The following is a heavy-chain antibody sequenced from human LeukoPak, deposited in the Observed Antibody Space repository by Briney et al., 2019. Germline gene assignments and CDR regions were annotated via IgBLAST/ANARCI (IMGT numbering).Heavy chain of an antibody. J-gene: IGHJ5*02. Sequence: PSETLSLTCAVYGGSFSGYYWTWIRQPPGKGLEWIGEINHSGSTNYNPSLKSRVTISVDTSNKQFSLRLTSVTAADTAVYYCARWWGFDPWGQGTLVTVSS. CDR3: ARWWGFDP. CDR1: GGSFSGYY. V-gene: IGHV4-34*01. D-gene: IGHD2-15*01. CDR2: INHSGST.